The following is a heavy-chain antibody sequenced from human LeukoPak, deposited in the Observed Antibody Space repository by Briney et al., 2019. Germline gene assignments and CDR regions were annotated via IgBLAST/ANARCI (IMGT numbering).Heavy chain of an antibody. CDR2: ISAYNGNT. CDR1: GYTFTSYG. J-gene: IGHJ4*02. D-gene: IGHD6-6*01. CDR3: ARAHPEYSSSKSLDY. V-gene: IGHV1-18*01. Sequence: ASVKVSCKASGYTFTSYGISWVRQAPGQGLEWMGWISAYNGNTNYAQKLQGRATMTTDTSTSTAYMELRSLRSDDTAVYYCARAHPEYSSSKSLDYWGQGTLVTVSS.